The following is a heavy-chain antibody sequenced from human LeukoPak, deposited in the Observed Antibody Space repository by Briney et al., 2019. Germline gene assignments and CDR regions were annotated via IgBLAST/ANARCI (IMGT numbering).Heavy chain of an antibody. Sequence: PGGSLRLSCVGSGFMFSNYYMYWVRQAPGKGLVWVSRIKNAGIDTIYADSVKGRFTVSRDNAKNTVYLQMSSLRAEDTAVYYCARGGYGHNMDVWGEGTTVTLSS. CDR1: GFMFSNYY. CDR2: IKNAGIDT. V-gene: IGHV3-74*01. CDR3: ARGGYGHNMDV. J-gene: IGHJ6*03. D-gene: IGHD3-10*01.